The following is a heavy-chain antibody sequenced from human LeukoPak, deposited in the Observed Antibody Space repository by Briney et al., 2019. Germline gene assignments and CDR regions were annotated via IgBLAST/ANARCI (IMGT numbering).Heavy chain of an antibody. CDR3: ARRSSEQWLVG. CDR1: TFTFSNYW. J-gene: IGHJ4*02. V-gene: IGHV3-7*03. Sequence: GGSLRLSCAASTFTFSNYWMSWVRQAPGKGLEWVANIKQDGSEKYYVDSVKGRFTISRDNAKTSLYLQMNSLRAEDTAVYYCARRSSEQWLVGWGQGTLVTVSS. D-gene: IGHD6-19*01. CDR2: IKQDGSEK.